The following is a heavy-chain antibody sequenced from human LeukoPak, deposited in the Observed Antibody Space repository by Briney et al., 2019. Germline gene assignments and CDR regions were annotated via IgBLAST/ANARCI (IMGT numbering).Heavy chain of an antibody. D-gene: IGHD3-22*01. CDR3: ARWSSGNYYYVDY. CDR2: ISGSGGST. V-gene: IGHV3-23*01. Sequence: GRSLRLSCAASGFTFSSYAMHWVRQAPGKGLEWVSAISGSGGSTYYADSVKGRFTISRDNSKNTLYLQMNSLRAEDTAIYYCARWSSGNYYYVDYWGQGTLVTVSS. J-gene: IGHJ4*02. CDR1: GFTFSSYA.